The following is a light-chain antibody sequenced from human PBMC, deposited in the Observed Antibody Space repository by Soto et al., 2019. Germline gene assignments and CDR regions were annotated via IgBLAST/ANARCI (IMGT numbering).Light chain of an antibody. Sequence: EIQMTQSPSTLSASAGDRATITCRASQSISSYLNWYQQKPGKAPKLLIYAAASLQSGGPSRFSGSGSGTDFTLTISSLQPEDFATYYCQQRYSSPRTFGQGTKVDIK. CDR1: QSISSY. CDR3: QQRYSSPRT. CDR2: AAA. J-gene: IGKJ1*01. V-gene: IGKV1-39*01.